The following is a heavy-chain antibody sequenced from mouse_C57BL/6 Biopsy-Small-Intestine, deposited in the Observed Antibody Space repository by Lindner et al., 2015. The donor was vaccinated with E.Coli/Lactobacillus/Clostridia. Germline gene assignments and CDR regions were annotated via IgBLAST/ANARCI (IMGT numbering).Heavy chain of an antibody. J-gene: IGHJ3*01. CDR2: ILPGSGST. CDR1: DYRFTAYW. Sequence: VQLQESGAELMKPGASLRLSCKATDYRFTAYWIEWIKQRPGHGLEWIGEILPGSGSTNYSEKFKGKATFTADTSSNTPYLQLSSLTSEDTAVYYCARSNGYYEAWFAYWGQGTLVTVSA. CDR3: ARSNGYYEAWFAY. V-gene: IGHV1-9*01. D-gene: IGHD2-3*01.